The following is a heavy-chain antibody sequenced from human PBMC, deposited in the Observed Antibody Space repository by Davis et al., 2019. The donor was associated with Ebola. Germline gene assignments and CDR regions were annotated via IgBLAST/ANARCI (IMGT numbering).Heavy chain of an antibody. J-gene: IGHJ4*02. D-gene: IGHD3-16*01. CDR3: AKEWAGGAMYYFDS. CDR1: GFTFSSYA. V-gene: IGHV3-23*01. CDR2: ISGSGGST. Sequence: GESLKISCAASGFTFSSYAMSWVRQAPGKGLEWVSAISGSGGSTYYADSVKGRFTISRDNPKNTLFLQMNSLRPEDTAVYYCAKEWAGGAMYYFDSWGQGTLVTVSS.